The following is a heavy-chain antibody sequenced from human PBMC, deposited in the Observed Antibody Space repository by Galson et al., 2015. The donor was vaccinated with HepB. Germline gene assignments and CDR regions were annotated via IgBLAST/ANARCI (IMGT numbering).Heavy chain of an antibody. CDR1: GYTFTSYY. D-gene: IGHD3-10*01. CDR3: ARDPIPVLLWFGEGPFDY. Sequence: SCKASGYTFTSYYMHWVRQAPGQGLEWMGIINPSGGSTSYAQKFQGRVTMTRDTSTSTVYMELSSLRSEDTAVYYCARDPIPVLLWFGEGPFDYWGQGTLVTVSS. V-gene: IGHV1-46*01. J-gene: IGHJ4*02. CDR2: INPSGGST.